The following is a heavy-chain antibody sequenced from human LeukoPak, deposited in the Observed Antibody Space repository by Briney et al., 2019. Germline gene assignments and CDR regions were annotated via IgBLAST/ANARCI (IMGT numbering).Heavy chain of an antibody. V-gene: IGHV1-18*01. CDR3: ARASGDSSGYYYSRRPYYFDY. CDR1: GYTFTSHG. J-gene: IGHJ4*02. Sequence: ASVKVSCKASGYTFTSHGISWVRQAPGQGLEWMGWISAYNGNTNYAQKLQGRVTMTTDTSTSTAYMELRSLRSDDTAVYYCARASGDSSGYYYSRRPYYFDYWGQGTLVTVSS. D-gene: IGHD3-22*01. CDR2: ISAYNGNT.